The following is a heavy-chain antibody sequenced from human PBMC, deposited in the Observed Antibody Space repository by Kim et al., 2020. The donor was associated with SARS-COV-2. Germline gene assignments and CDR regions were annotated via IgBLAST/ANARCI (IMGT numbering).Heavy chain of an antibody. J-gene: IGHJ4*01. V-gene: IGHV3-21*04. CDR1: GFTLSAHR. Sequence: GGSLRLSCAASGFTLSAHRINWVRQAPGKGLEWVSYISTNSTFKYYADSLQGRFAISRDDAKNSVFLQMNSLRAEDTAVYYFAKVRSSGPYYSDFWG. CDR3: AKVRSSGPYYSDF. D-gene: IGHD6-25*01. CDR2: ISTNSTFK.